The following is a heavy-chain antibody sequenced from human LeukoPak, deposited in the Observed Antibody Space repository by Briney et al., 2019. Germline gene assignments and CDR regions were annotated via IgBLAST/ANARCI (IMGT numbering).Heavy chain of an antibody. Sequence: SETLSLTCAVYGGSFSGYYWSWIRQPPGKGLEWIGEINHSGSTNYNPSLKSRVTISVDTSKNQFSLKLSSVTAADTTVYYCARQNFYRYCRSTSCYRPYYYYYMDVWGKGTTVTVSS. CDR1: GGSFSGYY. CDR3: ARQNFYRYCRSTSCYRPYYYYYMDV. J-gene: IGHJ6*03. CDR2: INHSGST. V-gene: IGHV4-34*01. D-gene: IGHD2-2*01.